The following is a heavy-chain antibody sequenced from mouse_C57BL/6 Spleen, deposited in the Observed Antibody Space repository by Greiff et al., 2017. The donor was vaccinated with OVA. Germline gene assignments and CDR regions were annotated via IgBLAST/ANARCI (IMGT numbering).Heavy chain of an antibody. J-gene: IGHJ3*01. D-gene: IGHD2-4*01. CDR1: GFSFNTYA. CDR2: IRSKSNNYAT. Sequence: GGGLVQPKGSLKLSCAASGFSFNTYAMNWVRQAPGKGLEWVARIRSKSNNYATYYADSVKDRFTISRDDSESMLYLQMNNLKTDDTAMYYCVRHEPYDYDVAWFAYWGQGTLVTVSA. CDR3: VRHEPYDYDVAWFAY. V-gene: IGHV10-1*01.